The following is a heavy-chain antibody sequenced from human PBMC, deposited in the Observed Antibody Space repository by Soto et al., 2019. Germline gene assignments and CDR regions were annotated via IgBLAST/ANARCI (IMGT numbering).Heavy chain of an antibody. CDR1: GFTFSSYG. J-gene: IGHJ4*02. D-gene: IGHD5-18*01. V-gene: IGHV3-30*03. CDR3: ATKPPGYSYGVDY. Sequence: QVQLVESGGGVVQPGRSLRLSCAASGFTFSSYGMHWVRQAPGKGLEWVAVISYDGSNKYYADSVKGRFTISRDNSKNTLYLQMNRLRAEDTAVYYCATKPPGYSYGVDYWGQGTLVTVSS. CDR2: ISYDGSNK.